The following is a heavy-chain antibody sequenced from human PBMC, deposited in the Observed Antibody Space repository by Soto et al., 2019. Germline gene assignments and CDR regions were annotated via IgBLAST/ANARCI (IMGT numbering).Heavy chain of an antibody. V-gene: IGHV1-69*13. CDR2: IIPIFGTA. D-gene: IGHD2-2*01. Sequence: ASVKVSCKASGGTFSSYAISWVRQAPGQGLEWMGGIIPIFGTANYAQKFQGRVTITADESTSTAYMELSSLRSEDTAVYYCARAYCSSTSCPDAFDIWGQGTMVTVSS. CDR1: GGTFSSYA. CDR3: ARAYCSSTSCPDAFDI. J-gene: IGHJ3*02.